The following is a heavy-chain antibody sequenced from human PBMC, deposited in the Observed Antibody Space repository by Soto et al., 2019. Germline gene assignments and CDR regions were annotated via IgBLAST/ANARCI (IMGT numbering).Heavy chain of an antibody. D-gene: IGHD1-26*01. J-gene: IGHJ4*02. Sequence: GGSLRLSCAASAFTFSSYAMAWVRQAPGKGLEWVSSIAGRGGDISYADSVKGRFTISRDNSKNTLYLQMDSLRAEDTAIYYCSKKYRGTYPFDYWGQGTLVTVSA. CDR3: SKKYRGTYPFDY. V-gene: IGHV3-23*01. CDR1: AFTFSSYA. CDR2: IAGRGGDI.